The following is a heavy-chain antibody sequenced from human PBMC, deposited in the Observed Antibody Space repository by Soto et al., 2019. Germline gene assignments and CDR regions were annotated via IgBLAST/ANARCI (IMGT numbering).Heavy chain of an antibody. CDR2: MNPNNGET. Sequence: GASVKVSCKASGYTFASYNINWVRQVPGQGLEWMGWMNPNNGETGFAQKFLGRVTMTRNTSIRTVYLELNSLRSEDTAVYYCARSGRYLEWFTWFDPWGQGTLVTVSA. D-gene: IGHD3-3*01. CDR3: ARSGRYLEWFTWFDP. V-gene: IGHV1-8*01. J-gene: IGHJ5*02. CDR1: GYTFASYN.